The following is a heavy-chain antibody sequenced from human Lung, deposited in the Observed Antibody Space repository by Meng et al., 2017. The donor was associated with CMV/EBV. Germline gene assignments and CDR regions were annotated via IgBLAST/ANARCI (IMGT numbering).Heavy chain of an antibody. CDR2: IYPGDSDT. J-gene: IGHJ5*02. D-gene: IGHD2-2*01. Sequence: GEXXKISCKGSGYSLTSYWIAWVRQMPGKGLEWMGLIYPGDSDTTYSPSFQGRVTISADKSISTTYLQWSSLKASDTAIYYCARQLDTRTWDNWFDPWGQGTLVTVSS. CDR1: GYSLTSYW. CDR3: ARQLDTRTWDNWFDP. V-gene: IGHV5-51*01.